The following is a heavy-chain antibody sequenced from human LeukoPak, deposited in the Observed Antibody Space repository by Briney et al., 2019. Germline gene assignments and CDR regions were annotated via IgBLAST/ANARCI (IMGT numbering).Heavy chain of an antibody. V-gene: IGHV3-23*01. CDR1: GFTFSSYA. Sequence: PGGSLRLSCAASGFTFSSYAMSWVRQAPGKGLEWVSAISGSGGSTYYADSVKGRFTISRDNSKNTLYLQMNSLRAEDTAVYYCAKMSRNTREGELLGFDYGGQGTLVTVSS. D-gene: IGHD1-26*01. J-gene: IGHJ4*02. CDR2: ISGSGGST. CDR3: AKMSRNTREGELLGFDY.